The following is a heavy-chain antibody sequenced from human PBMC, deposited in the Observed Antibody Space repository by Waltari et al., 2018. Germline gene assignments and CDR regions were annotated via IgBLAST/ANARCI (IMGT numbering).Heavy chain of an antibody. V-gene: IGHV3-7*01. CDR2: IKPDGSES. CDR3: SLSLNS. J-gene: IGHJ4*02. Sequence: EVLLVESGGGLVQPGGSLRLSCAASGFTFSNSWMDWVREAPGKGVGWGAKIKPDGSESHYVDSVQGLFTVSRDNTQNLLYLQMNTLRVDDTAVYYCSLSLNSWGQGTLVTVSP. CDR1: GFTFSNSW.